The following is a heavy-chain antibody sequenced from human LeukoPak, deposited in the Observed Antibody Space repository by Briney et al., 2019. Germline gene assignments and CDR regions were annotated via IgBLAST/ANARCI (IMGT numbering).Heavy chain of an antibody. Sequence: GGPLRLSCAASGFTFSSYAMHWVRQAPGKGLEWVAVISYDGSNKYHADSVKGRFTISRDNSKNTLYLQMNSLRAEDTAVYYCASGRVWNLEYWGQGTLVTVSS. CDR2: ISYDGSNK. V-gene: IGHV3-30*04. D-gene: IGHD1-1*01. CDR3: ASGRVWNLEY. J-gene: IGHJ4*02. CDR1: GFTFSSYA.